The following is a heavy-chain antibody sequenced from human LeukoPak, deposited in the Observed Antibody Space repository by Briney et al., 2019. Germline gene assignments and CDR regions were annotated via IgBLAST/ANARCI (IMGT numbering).Heavy chain of an antibody. D-gene: IGHD3-22*01. CDR3: ARELIAQPSLLAFDI. CDR1: GYTFTSYY. Sequence: GASVKVSCKASGYTFTSYYMHWVRQAPGQGLEWMGLINPRGGSTSYARKFQGRVTMTRDTSTSTVYMELSSLRFEDTAVYYCARELIAQPSLLAFDIWGQGTMVTVSS. J-gene: IGHJ3*02. V-gene: IGHV1-46*01. CDR2: INPRGGST.